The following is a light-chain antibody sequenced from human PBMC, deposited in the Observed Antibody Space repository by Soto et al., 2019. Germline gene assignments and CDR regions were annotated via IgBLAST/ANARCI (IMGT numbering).Light chain of an antibody. CDR3: RQSYRSPRT. V-gene: IGKV1-39*01. CDR1: QSISNH. CDR2: AAS. J-gene: IGKJ1*01. Sequence: EIHVALSTSSLCRLVEERVIICSLASQSISNHLNWYQQKPGNAPKLLIFAASSLKSGVPSGFSGSRSGPDFTHTSSSRIPADSVFDYWRQSYRSPRTFGQGTKVDIK.